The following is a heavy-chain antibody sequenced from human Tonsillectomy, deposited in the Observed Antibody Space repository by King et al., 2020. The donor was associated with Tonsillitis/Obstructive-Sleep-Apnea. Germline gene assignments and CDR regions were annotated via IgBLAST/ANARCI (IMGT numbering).Heavy chain of an antibody. J-gene: IGHJ4*02. CDR1: GFTFDDYG. CDR3: ARGEGYCSSTSCYTIDY. D-gene: IGHD2-2*02. Sequence: VQLVESGGGVVRPGGSLRLSCAASGFTFDDYGMSWVRQAPGKGLEWVSGIKWNGGSTGYADSVKGRFTISRDNAKNSLYLQMNSLRAEDTALYYCARGEGYCSSTSCYTIDYWGQGTLVTVSS. CDR2: IKWNGGST. V-gene: IGHV3-20*04.